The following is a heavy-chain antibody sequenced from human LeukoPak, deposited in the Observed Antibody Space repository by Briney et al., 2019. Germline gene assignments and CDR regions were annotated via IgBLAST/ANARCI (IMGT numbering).Heavy chain of an antibody. CDR1: GYTFTGYY. Sequence: GASVTVSFKASGYTFTGYYMHWVRQAPGQGLEWMGWINPNSGGTNYAQKFQGRVTMTRDTSISTAYMELSRLRSDDTAVYYCARIGWFGELGLDYWGQGTLVTVSS. V-gene: IGHV1-2*02. CDR3: ARIGWFGELGLDY. CDR2: INPNSGGT. J-gene: IGHJ4*02. D-gene: IGHD3-10*01.